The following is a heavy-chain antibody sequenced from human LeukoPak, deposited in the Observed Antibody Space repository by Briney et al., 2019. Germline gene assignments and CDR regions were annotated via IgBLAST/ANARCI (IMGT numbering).Heavy chain of an antibody. D-gene: IGHD5-18*01. V-gene: IGHV1-69*13. CDR1: GGTFSSYA. CDR2: IIPIFGTA. J-gene: IGHJ4*02. CDR3: ARSARRRGYSYGGTFDY. Sequence: SVKVSCKASGGTFSSYAISWVRQAPGQGLEWMGGIIPIFGTANYAQKFQGRVTITADESTSTAYMELSSLRSEDTAVYYCARSARRRGYSYGGTFDYWGQGTLVTVSS.